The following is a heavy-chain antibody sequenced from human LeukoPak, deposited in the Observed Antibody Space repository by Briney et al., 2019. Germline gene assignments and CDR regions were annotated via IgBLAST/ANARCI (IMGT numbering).Heavy chain of an antibody. CDR1: GYSFSIYG. CDR2: LWYDGSNK. Sequence: PGRSLRLSCAASGYSFSIYGMHWVRQAPGKGLEWVAVLWYDGSNKYYADSVKGRFTISRDTSKNTLYVQMNSLRDEDTAVYYWARGSCSGGSCYLIDYWGQGTLVTVSS. J-gene: IGHJ4*02. V-gene: IGHV3-33*01. CDR3: ARGSCSGGSCYLIDY. D-gene: IGHD2-15*01.